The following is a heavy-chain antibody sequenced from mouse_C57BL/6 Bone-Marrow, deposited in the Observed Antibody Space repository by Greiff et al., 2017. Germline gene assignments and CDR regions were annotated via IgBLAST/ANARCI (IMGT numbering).Heavy chain of an antibody. CDR1: GYTFTDYY. D-gene: IGHD2-12*01. Sequence: EVQLQQSGPELVKPGASVKISCKASGYTFTDYYMNWVKQSHGKSLEWIGDINPNNGGTSYNQKFKGKATLTVDKSSSTAYMELRSLTSEDSAVYYCAKDDVKDFDYWGQGTTLTVSS. CDR3: AKDDVKDFDY. J-gene: IGHJ2*01. V-gene: IGHV1-26*01. CDR2: INPNNGGT.